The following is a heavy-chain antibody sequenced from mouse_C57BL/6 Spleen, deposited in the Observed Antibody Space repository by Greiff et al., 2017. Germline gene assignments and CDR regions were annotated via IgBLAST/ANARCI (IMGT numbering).Heavy chain of an antibody. D-gene: IGHD1-1*01. CDR1: GYTFTSYW. Sequence: VQLQQSGAELVKPGASVKMSCKASGYTFTSYWITWVKQRPGQGLEWIGDIYPGSGSTNYNEKFKSKATLTVDTSSSTAYMQLSSLTSEDSAVYYCARRVYSPSYYAMDYWGQGTSVTVSS. V-gene: IGHV1-55*01. J-gene: IGHJ4*01. CDR2: IYPGSGST. CDR3: ARRVYSPSYYAMDY.